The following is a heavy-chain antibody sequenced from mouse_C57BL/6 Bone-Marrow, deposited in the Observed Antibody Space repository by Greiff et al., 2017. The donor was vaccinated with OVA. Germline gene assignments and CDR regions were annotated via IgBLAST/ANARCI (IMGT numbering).Heavy chain of an antibody. J-gene: IGHJ4*01. CDR3: ARGDCYAMDY. CDR2: IDPSDSET. V-gene: IGHV1-52*01. Sequence: VQLQQPGAELVRPGSSVKLSCKASGYTFTSYWMHWVKQRPIQGLEWIGNIDPSDSETHYNQKFKDKATLTVDKSSSTAYMQLSSLTSEDSAVYYCARGDCYAMDYWGQGTSVTVSS. CDR1: GYTFTSYW.